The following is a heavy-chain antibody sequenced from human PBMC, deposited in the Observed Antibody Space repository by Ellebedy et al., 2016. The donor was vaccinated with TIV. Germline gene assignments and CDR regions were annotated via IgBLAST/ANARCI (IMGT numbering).Heavy chain of an antibody. J-gene: IGHJ4*02. D-gene: IGHD1-26*01. Sequence: GESLKISCAASGFTFSDHYMDWVRQAPGKGLEWVSALSNSGGRTYYADSVKGRFTISRDNAKNSLYLQMNSLRAEDTAVYYCARSREPYYFDYWGQGTLVTVSS. CDR2: LSNSGGRT. CDR1: GFTFSDHY. V-gene: IGHV3-69-1*01. CDR3: ARSREPYYFDY.